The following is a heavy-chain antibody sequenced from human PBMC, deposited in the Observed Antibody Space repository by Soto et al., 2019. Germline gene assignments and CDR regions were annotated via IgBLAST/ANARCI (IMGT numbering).Heavy chain of an antibody. V-gene: IGHV3-33*01. D-gene: IGHD3-9*01. CDR2: IWYDGSNK. CDR1: GFTFSSYG. Sequence: VGSLRLSCAASGFTFSSYGMHWVRQAPGKGLEWVAVIWYDGSNKYYAGSVKGRFTISRDNSKNTLYLQMNSLRAEDTAVYYCARDRGFDILTGLDYWGQGTLVTVSS. J-gene: IGHJ4*02. CDR3: ARDRGFDILTGLDY.